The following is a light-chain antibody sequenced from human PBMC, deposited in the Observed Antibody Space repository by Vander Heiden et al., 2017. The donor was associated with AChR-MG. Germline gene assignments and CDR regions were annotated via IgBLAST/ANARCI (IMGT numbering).Light chain of an antibody. J-gene: IGKJ1*01. Sequence: EIVLTQSPATLSLSPGERATLSCRASQSVSSYLAWYQQKPGQAPRLLIYDASNRATGIPARFSGSGYGTDFTLTISSRDPEDFAVYYCQQDSKWPPWTFGQGTKVEIK. V-gene: IGKV3-11*01. CDR3: QQDSKWPPWT. CDR2: DAS. CDR1: QSVSSY.